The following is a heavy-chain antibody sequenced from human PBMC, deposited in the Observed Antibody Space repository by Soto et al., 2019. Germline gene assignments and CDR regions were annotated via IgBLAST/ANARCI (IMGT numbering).Heavy chain of an antibody. D-gene: IGHD3-16*01. CDR2: IYYSGST. CDR1: GGSISSGGYY. Sequence: QVQLQESGPGLVKPSQTLSLTCTVSGGSISSGGYYWSWIRQHPGKGLEWVGYIYYSGSTYYNPSLKSRVTISVDTSKNQFSLKLSSVTAADTAVYYCARSGVITFEAFDIWGQGTMVTVSS. CDR3: ARSGVITFEAFDI. J-gene: IGHJ3*02. V-gene: IGHV4-31*03.